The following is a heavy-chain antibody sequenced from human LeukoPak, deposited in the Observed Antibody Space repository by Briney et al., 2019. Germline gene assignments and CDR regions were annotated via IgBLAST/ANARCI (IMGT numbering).Heavy chain of an antibody. Sequence: GGSLRLPCAASGFTFSSYAMSWVRQAPGKGLEWVSAISGSGGSTYYADSVKGRFTISRDNSKNTRYLQMNSLRAEDTAVYYCATDSSGWPVGYFDYWGQGTLVTVSS. CDR1: GFTFSSYA. CDR3: ATDSSGWPVGYFDY. D-gene: IGHD6-19*01. V-gene: IGHV3-23*01. CDR2: ISGSGGST. J-gene: IGHJ4*02.